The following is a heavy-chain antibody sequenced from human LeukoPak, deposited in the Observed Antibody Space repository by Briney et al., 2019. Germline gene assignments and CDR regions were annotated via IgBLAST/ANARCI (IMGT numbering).Heavy chain of an antibody. Sequence: ASVKVSCKASGYTFTSYAMNWVRQAPGQGLEWTGWINTNTGNPTYAQGFTGRFVFSLDTSVSTAYLQISSLKAEDTAVYYCARTHYSSSWYVYYYYYMDVWGKGTTVTVSS. J-gene: IGHJ6*03. CDR1: GYTFTSYA. V-gene: IGHV7-4-1*02. D-gene: IGHD6-13*01. CDR3: ARTHYSSSWYVYYYYYMDV. CDR2: INTNTGNP.